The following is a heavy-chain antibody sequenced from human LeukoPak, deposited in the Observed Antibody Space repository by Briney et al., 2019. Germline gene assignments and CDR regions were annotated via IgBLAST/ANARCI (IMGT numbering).Heavy chain of an antibody. J-gene: IGHJ5*02. CDR2: ISAYNGNT. CDR1: GYTFTSYG. D-gene: IGHD2-15*01. CDR3: AREGCSGGSCNWFDP. Sequence: ASVKVSCKASGYTFTSYGISWVRQAPGQGLEWMGWISAYNGNTNYAQKLQGRVTMTTDTSTSTAYMELSSLRSEDTAVYYCAREGCSGGSCNWFDPWGQGTLVTVSS. V-gene: IGHV1-18*01.